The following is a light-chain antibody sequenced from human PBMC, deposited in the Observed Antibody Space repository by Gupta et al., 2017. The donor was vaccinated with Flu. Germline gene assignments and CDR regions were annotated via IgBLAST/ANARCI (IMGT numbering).Light chain of an antibody. J-gene: IGLJ1*01. CDR3: SSYTSSSTLV. V-gene: IGLV2-14*01. Sequence: QSALTQPAPVSGSPGQSIPISCTGTSSDVGGYNYVSWYQQNPGKAPKLMIYEVSNRPSGVSNRFSGSKSGNTASLTISGLQAEDEADYYCSSYTSSSTLVFGTGTKVTVL. CDR2: EVS. CDR1: SSDVGGYNY.